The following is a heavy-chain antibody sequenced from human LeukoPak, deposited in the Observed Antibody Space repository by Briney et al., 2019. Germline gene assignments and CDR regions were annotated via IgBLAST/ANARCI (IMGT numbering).Heavy chain of an antibody. CDR3: VKVEIGILTGYYAFDY. J-gene: IGHJ4*02. V-gene: IGHV3-23*01. D-gene: IGHD3-9*01. CDR1: GFTFSSYA. CDR2: MSGSGGST. Sequence: GGSLRLSCAASGFTFSSYAMSWARQAPGRGLEWVSAMSGSGGSTYFADSVKGRFTIARDKSKNTLYLQMNSLRAEDTAVYYCVKVEIGILTGYYAFDYWGQGTLVTVSS.